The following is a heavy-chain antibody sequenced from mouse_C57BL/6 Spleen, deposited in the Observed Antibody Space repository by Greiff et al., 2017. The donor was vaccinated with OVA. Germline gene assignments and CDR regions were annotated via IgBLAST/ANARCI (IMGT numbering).Heavy chain of an antibody. CDR3: ATRYYYGSFYFDY. V-gene: IGHV1-59*01. J-gene: IGHJ2*01. D-gene: IGHD1-1*01. CDR1: GYTFTSYW. Sequence: QVQLQQPGAELVRPGTSVKLSCKASGYTFTSYWMHWVKQRPGQGLEWIGVIDPSDSYTNYNQKFKGKATLTVDTSSSTAYMQLSSLTSEDSAVYYCATRYYYGSFYFDYWGQGTTLTVSS. CDR2: IDPSDSYT.